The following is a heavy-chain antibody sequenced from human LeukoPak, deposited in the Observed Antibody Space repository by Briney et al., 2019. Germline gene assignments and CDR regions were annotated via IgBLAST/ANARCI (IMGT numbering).Heavy chain of an antibody. CDR1: GGSFSGYY. Sequence: SETLSLTCAVYGGSFSGYYWSWIRQPPGKGLEWIGEINHSGSTNYNPSLKGRVTISVDTSKNQFSLKLSSVTAADTAVYYCAVNVEMATVYFDYWGQGTLVTVSS. CDR3: AVNVEMATVYFDY. CDR2: INHSGST. D-gene: IGHD5-24*01. J-gene: IGHJ4*02. V-gene: IGHV4-34*01.